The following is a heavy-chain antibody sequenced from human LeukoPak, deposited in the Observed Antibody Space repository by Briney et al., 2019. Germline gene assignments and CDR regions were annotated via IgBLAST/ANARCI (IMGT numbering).Heavy chain of an antibody. J-gene: IGHJ3*02. CDR3: AREGVYVPEEAFDI. CDR1: GFTFSSYW. D-gene: IGHD5/OR15-5a*01. CDR2: INSDGSST. Sequence: GGSLRLSCAASGFTFSSYWMHWVRQAPVKGLVWVSRINSDGSSTSYADSVKGRFTISRDNAKNTLYLQMNSLRAEDTAVYYCAREGVYVPEEAFDIWGQGTMLTVSS. V-gene: IGHV3-74*01.